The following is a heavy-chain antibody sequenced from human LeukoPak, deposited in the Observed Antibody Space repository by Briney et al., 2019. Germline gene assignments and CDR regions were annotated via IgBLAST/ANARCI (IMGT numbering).Heavy chain of an antibody. J-gene: IGHJ5*02. CDR3: ARRGPYYYDLTQEKWFDP. Sequence: SETLSLTCTVSGGSISNSSYSWVWIRQPPGKKLECIGIIYYSGSTYYNPSLKSRVTISVDTSKNQFSLKLSSVTAADTAVYYCARRGPYYYDLTQEKWFDPWGQGTLVTVSS. D-gene: IGHD3-22*01. CDR2: IYYSGST. CDR1: GGSISNSSYS. V-gene: IGHV4-39*01.